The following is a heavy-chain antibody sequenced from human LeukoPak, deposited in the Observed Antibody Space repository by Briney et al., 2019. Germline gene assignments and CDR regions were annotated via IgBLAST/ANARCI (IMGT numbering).Heavy chain of an antibody. CDR1: GGSISSYY. CDR2: IYYSGST. Sequence: SETLSLTCIVSGGSISSYYWSWIRQPPGKGLEWIGYIYYSGSTNYNPSLKSRVTISVDTSKNQFSLKLSSVTAADTAVYYCAREFFYGSGSYYQRGFDYWGQGTLVTVSS. V-gene: IGHV4-59*12. D-gene: IGHD3-10*01. CDR3: AREFFYGSGSYYQRGFDY. J-gene: IGHJ4*02.